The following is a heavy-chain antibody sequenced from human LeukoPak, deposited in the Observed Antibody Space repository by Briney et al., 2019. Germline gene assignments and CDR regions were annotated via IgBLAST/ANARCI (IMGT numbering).Heavy chain of an antibody. CDR2: GNPNSGGT. Sequence: ASVKVSCKASGYTFTGYYMHWVRQAPGQGLEWMGWGNPNSGGTNYAQKFQGRVTMTRDTAISTAYMELSRLTSDDTAVYYCARDRGYSSSSEWFDPWGQGTLVTVSS. CDR3: ARDRGYSSSSEWFDP. D-gene: IGHD6-6*01. J-gene: IGHJ5*02. V-gene: IGHV1-2*02. CDR1: GYTFTGYY.